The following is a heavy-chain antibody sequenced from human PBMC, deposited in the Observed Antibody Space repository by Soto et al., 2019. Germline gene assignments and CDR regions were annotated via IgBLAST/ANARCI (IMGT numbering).Heavy chain of an antibody. V-gene: IGHV4-31*03. J-gene: IGHJ4*02. D-gene: IGHD3-22*01. CDR2: IYYSGST. CDR3: ATMYYYDSSGYQFDY. Sequence: SITCTFSGGSISSGGYYWSWIRQHPGKGLEWIGYIYYSGSTYYNPSLKSRVTISVDTSKNQFSLKLSSVTAADTAVYYCATMYYYDSSGYQFDYWGQGTLVTVSS. CDR1: GGSISSGGYY.